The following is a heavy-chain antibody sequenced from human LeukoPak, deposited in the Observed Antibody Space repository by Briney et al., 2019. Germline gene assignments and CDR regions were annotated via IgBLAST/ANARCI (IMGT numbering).Heavy chain of an antibody. CDR2: ISSSSSYI. J-gene: IGHJ4*02. CDR1: GFTFSSYS. Sequence: GGSLRLSCAASGFTFSSYSMNWVRQAPGKGLEWVSSISSSSSYIYYADSVKGRFTISRDNAKNSLYLQMNSLRAEDTAVYYCATMWDNGYYFDYWGQGTLVTVSS. D-gene: IGHD1-26*01. CDR3: ATMWDNGYYFDY. V-gene: IGHV3-21*04.